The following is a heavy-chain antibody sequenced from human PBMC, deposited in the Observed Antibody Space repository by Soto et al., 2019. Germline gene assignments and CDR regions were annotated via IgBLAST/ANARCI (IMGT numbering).Heavy chain of an antibody. Sequence: SETLSLTCAVYGGSFSGYYWSWIHQPPGKGLEWIGEINHSGSTNYNPSLKSRVTISVDTSKNQFSLKLSSVTAADTAVYYCARGGGLLYDFWSGYYGKAFDIWGQGTMVTVSS. CDR3: ARGGGLLYDFWSGYYGKAFDI. V-gene: IGHV4-34*01. CDR1: GGSFSGYY. CDR2: INHSGST. D-gene: IGHD3-3*01. J-gene: IGHJ3*02.